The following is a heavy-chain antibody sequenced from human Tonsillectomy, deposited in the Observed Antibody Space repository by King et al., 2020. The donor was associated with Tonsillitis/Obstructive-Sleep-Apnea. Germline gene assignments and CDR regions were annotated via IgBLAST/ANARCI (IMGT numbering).Heavy chain of an antibody. CDR2: ISYDGNDK. D-gene: IGHD3-3*01. Sequence: VQLVESGGGVVQPGRSLRLSCAASGFTFSHYGMHWVRQAPGKGLEWVAVISYDGNDKYYTDSVKGRFTISRDNSKNTLYLEMNSLRAEDTALYYCAKDSGPSGSSDFWNGYSMVRGVNRLDSWGQGTLVTVSS. CDR1: GFTFSHYG. J-gene: IGHJ4*02. V-gene: IGHV3-30*18. CDR3: AKDSGPSGSSDFWNGYSMVRGVNRLDS.